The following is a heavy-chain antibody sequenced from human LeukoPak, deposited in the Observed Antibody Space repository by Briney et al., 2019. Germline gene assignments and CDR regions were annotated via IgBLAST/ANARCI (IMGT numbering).Heavy chain of an antibody. J-gene: IGHJ6*03. CDR1: GGSISSYY. V-gene: IGHV4-4*07. Sequence: SETLSLTCTVSGGSISSYYWSWIRQPAGKGLEWIGRIYTSGSTNYNPSLKSRVTMSVDTSKNQFSLKLSSVTAADTAVYYCARDRGYCSSTSCYDYYYYYMDVWGKGTTVTVSS. CDR3: ARDRGYCSSTSCYDYYYYYMDV. D-gene: IGHD2-2*01. CDR2: IYTSGST.